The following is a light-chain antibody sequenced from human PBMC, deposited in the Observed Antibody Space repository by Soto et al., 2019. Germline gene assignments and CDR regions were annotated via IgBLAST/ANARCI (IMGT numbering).Light chain of an antibody. V-gene: IGLV1-51*02. CDR1: SSNIGNNY. CDR3: GTWDSSVSAYF. Sequence: QSVLTQPPSVSAAPGQKVTISCSGSSSNIGNNYVSWYQQLPGTAPKLLIYENNKRPSGIPDRFSGSKSGTSATLGITGLQTGDEADYYCGTWDSSVSAYFFGTGTRSPS. CDR2: ENN. J-gene: IGLJ1*01.